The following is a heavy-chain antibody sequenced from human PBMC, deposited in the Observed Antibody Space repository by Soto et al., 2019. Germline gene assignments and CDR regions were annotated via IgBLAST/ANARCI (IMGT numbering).Heavy chain of an antibody. J-gene: IGHJ4*02. CDR2: IDTDGSGT. V-gene: IGHV3-74*01. CDR1: GFTFSIDW. Sequence: PGGSLRLSCAASGFTFSIDWMHWVRQAPGKGLEWVSRIDTDGSGTSYADSVKGRFTISRDNANNILYLQMNSLRAEDTAVYYCIRDRTGTKHYFEYWGKGNMV. D-gene: IGHD2-8*01. CDR3: IRDRTGTKHYFEY.